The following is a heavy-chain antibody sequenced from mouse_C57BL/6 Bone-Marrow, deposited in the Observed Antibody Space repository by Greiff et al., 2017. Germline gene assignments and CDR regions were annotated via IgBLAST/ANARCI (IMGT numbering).Heavy chain of an antibody. J-gene: IGHJ4*01. V-gene: IGHV7-1*01. CDR2: SRNKANDYTT. CDR3: ARDAYWDGGLYYAMDY. Sequence: EVMLVESGGGLVQSGRSLRLSCATSGFTFSDFYMEWVRQAPGKGLEWIAASRNKANDYTTEYSASVKGRFIVSRDTSQSILYLQMNALRAEDTAMYYCARDAYWDGGLYYAMDYWGQGTSVTVSS. CDR1: GFTFSDFY. D-gene: IGHD4-1*01.